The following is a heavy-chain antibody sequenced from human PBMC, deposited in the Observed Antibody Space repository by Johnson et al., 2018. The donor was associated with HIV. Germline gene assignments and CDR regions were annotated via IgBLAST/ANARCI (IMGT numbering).Heavy chain of an antibody. Sequence: VQLVESGGGLVQPGRSLRLSCAASGFTFDDYAMHWVRQATGKGLEWVSGLTWNSDTIAYADSVKGRFTISRDSAKNSLYLQMNSLRPEDTAVYYCVKDIGYGGPSDGAFDIWGQGTMVTVSS. D-gene: IGHD4-23*01. J-gene: IGHJ3*02. CDR1: GFTFDDYA. CDR3: VKDIGYGGPSDGAFDI. CDR2: LTWNSDTI. V-gene: IGHV3-9*01.